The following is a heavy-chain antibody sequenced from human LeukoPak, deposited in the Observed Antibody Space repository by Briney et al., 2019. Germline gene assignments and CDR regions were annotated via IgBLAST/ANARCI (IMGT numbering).Heavy chain of an antibody. CDR3: ARGQQLEGYYFDY. D-gene: IGHD6-13*01. J-gene: IGHJ4*02. CDR1: GGSISSSSYY. CDR2: IYYSGST. Sequence: PSETLSLTCTVYGGSISSSSYYWGWIRQPPGTGLEWIGSIYYSGSTYYNPSLKSRVTISVDTSKNQFSLKLSSVTAADTAVYNCARGQQLEGYYFDYWGQGTLVTVSS. V-gene: IGHV4-39*07.